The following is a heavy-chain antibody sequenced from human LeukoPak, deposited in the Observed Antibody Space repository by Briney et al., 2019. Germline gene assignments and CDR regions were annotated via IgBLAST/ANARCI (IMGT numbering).Heavy chain of an antibody. D-gene: IGHD3-16*02. V-gene: IGHV1-2*02. CDR1: GYTFTVNH. Sequence: ASVKVSCKASGYTFTVNHVHWVRQAPGQGLEWMGWNDPYSGGTKYAQKFQDRVAMTSDTSISTAYMELSGLRSDDTAVYFCAREADIVSFDLWGRGTLVTVSS. CDR2: NDPYSGGT. J-gene: IGHJ2*01. CDR3: AREADIVSFDL.